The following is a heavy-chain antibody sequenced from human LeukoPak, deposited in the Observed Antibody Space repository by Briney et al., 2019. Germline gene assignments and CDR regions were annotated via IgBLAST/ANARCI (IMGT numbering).Heavy chain of an antibody. V-gene: IGHV3-7*01. Sequence: GSLRLSCEGSGFSFSSYWMTWVRQLPGKGPELVSNIRQDESERYFADSVKGRFTISRDNAKKSVYLHMSSLRAEDTALYYCARLSAYYYGSYFYYYMDVWGKGTTVTVSS. CDR3: ARLSAYYYGSYFYYYMDV. CDR2: IRQDESER. D-gene: IGHD3-10*01. CDR1: GFSFSSYW. J-gene: IGHJ6*03.